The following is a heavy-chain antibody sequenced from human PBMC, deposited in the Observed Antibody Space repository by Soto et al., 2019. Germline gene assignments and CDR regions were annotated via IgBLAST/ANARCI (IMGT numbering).Heavy chain of an antibody. J-gene: IGHJ4*02. Sequence: EVQLVESGGGLVQPGRPLRLSCAASGFSFDDYAMHWVRQAPGKGLEWVSGISWNSGNIGYADSVKGRFTISRDNAKSSLYLQMTSLRAEDTALYYCAIFRTVTTPFDYWGQGTLVTVSS. CDR2: ISWNSGNI. CDR1: GFSFDDYA. D-gene: IGHD4-17*01. V-gene: IGHV3-9*01. CDR3: AIFRTVTTPFDY.